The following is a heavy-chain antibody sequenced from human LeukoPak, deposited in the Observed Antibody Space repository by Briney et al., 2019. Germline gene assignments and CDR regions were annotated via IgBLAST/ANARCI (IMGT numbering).Heavy chain of an antibody. CDR2: IYYSGST. CDR3: ARSRAIPGSYYIDPSFDY. D-gene: IGHD3-10*01. V-gene: IGHV4-31*03. J-gene: IGHJ4*02. CDR1: GGSISSGGYY. Sequence: SSETLSLTCTVSGGSISSGGYYWSWIRQHPGKGLEWIRYIYYSGSTYYNPSLKSRVTISVDTSKNQFSLKLSSVTAADTAVYYCARSRAIPGSYYIDPSFDYWGQGTLVTVSS.